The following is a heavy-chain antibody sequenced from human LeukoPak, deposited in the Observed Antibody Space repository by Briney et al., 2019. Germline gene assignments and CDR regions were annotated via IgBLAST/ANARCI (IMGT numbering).Heavy chain of an antibody. CDR3: TRHPYYYDSSGYPFDY. Sequence: GGSLRLSCAASGFTFSSYGMHWVRQASGKGLEWVGRIRSKANSYATAYAASVKGRFTISRDDSKNTAYLQMNSLKTEDTAVYYCTRHPYYYDSSGYPFDYWGQGTLVTVSS. CDR1: GFTFSSYG. V-gene: IGHV3-73*01. CDR2: IRSKANSYAT. J-gene: IGHJ4*02. D-gene: IGHD3-22*01.